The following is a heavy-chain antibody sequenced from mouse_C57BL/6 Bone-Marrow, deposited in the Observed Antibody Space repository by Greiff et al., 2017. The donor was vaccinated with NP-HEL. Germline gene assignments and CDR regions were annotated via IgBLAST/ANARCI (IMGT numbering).Heavy chain of an antibody. V-gene: IGHV1-85*01. CDR1: GYTFTSYD. J-gene: IGHJ1*03. CDR2: SYPRDGST. D-gene: IGHD1-1*01. Sequence: VQAVESGPELVKPGASVKLSCKASGYTFTSYDINWVKQRPGQGLEWVGWSYPRDGSTKYNEKFQGKATFTGDTSYSTAYMELHRLTSEDAAVYFCARSCIYYYLDWYFDVWGTGTTVTVSS. CDR3: ARSCIYYYLDWYFDV.